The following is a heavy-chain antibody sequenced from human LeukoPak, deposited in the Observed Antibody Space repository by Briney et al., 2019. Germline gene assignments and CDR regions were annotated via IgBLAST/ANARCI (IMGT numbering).Heavy chain of an antibody. CDR3: ARHGPSYYNDYHIDV. CDR1: GDSIRYYY. V-gene: IGHV4-4*09. Sequence: SSETLSLPCTVSGDSIRYYYWSWIRQPPGKGLEWLGYIYTGGHTKYNPSLQSRVTISVDTSKNQFSLRLSSVTAADTAVYYCARHGPSYYNDYHIDVWGKGTTVTVSS. CDR2: IYTGGHT. J-gene: IGHJ6*03.